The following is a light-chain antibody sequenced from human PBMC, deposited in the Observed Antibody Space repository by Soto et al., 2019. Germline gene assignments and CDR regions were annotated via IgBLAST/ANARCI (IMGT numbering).Light chain of an antibody. CDR3: QQLNRFPPT. CDR2: AAS. CDR1: QGISSY. J-gene: IGKJ3*01. V-gene: IGKV1-9*01. Sequence: DIQMTQSPSSLSASVGDRVTITCRASQGISSYLAWYQQKPGKAPELLIYAASTLQSGVPSRFSGSGSGTDVTRTISSLQPEDCATYFCQQLNRFPPTFGTGPKVDIK.